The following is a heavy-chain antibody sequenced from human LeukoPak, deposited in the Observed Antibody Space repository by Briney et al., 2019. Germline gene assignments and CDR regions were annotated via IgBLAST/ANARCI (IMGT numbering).Heavy chain of an antibody. Sequence: GASVKVSSKASGYTFTSYGISWVRQAPGQGLEWMGWISGYNGNTKYAQKVQGRVTMTTDTSTSTSYMELGSLRSDDTAVYYCARDHYDILTGYYTPNFDYWGQGTLVTVSS. CDR1: GYTFTSYG. CDR3: ARDHYDILTGYYTPNFDY. V-gene: IGHV1-18*01. J-gene: IGHJ4*02. D-gene: IGHD3-9*01. CDR2: ISGYNGNT.